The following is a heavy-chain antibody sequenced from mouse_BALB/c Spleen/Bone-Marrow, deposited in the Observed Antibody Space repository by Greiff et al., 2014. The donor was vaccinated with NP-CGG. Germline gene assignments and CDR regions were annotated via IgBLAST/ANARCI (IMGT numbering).Heavy chain of an antibody. D-gene: IGHD1-2*01. J-gene: IGHJ2*01. CDR1: GYTFTSHY. Sequence: VKLQQSGAELVKPGTSVKLSCKASGYTFTSHYTYWVKQKPGQGLKWIGEINPNNGGTNFNEKFKSKATLTVDKSSSTAYMHLSSMTSADYAVSYCSSLSLVRGYFDYWGQGTTLTVSS. CDR3: SSLSLVRGYFDY. CDR2: INPNNGGT. V-gene: IGHV1S81*02.